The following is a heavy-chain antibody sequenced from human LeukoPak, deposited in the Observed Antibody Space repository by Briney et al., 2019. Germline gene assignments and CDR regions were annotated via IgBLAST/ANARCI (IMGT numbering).Heavy chain of an antibody. V-gene: IGHV3-23*01. CDR1: GFTFSSYA. CDR2: ISGSGGSA. D-gene: IGHD3-10*01. J-gene: IGHJ4*02. CDR3: AKTVSGSYSYQGGDY. Sequence: GGSLRLSCAASGFTFSSYAMAWVRQAPGKGLEWVSAISGSGGSAYYADSVKGRFTISRDNSKNTLYLQMNSLRAEDTAVYYCAKTVSGSYSYQGGDYWGQGTLVTVSS.